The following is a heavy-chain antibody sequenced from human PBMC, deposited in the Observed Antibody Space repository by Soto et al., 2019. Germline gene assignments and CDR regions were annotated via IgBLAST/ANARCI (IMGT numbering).Heavy chain of an antibody. D-gene: IGHD3-16*01. J-gene: IGHJ4*02. CDR2: IYHSGST. CDR1: GGSISSSSW. Sequence: PSETLSLTCAVSGGSISSSSWWSWVRQPPGKGLEWIGEIYHSGSTNYNPSLKSRVSISVDTSKNQFSLQISSVTAADTAIYYCAGDPGGELAVDWGEGTLVTVSS. V-gene: IGHV4-4*02. CDR3: AGDPGGELAVD.